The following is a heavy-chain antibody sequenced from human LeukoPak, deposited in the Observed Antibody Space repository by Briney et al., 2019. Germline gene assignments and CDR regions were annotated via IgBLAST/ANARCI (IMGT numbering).Heavy chain of an antibody. CDR1: GGIFSSYA. Sequence: SVKVSCKASGGIFSSYAISWVRQAPGQGLEWVGRIIPILGIANYAQKFQGRVTITADKSTSTAYMELSSLRSEDTAVYYCARLVLGGYSGYDLWGQGTLVTVSS. J-gene: IGHJ5*02. D-gene: IGHD5-12*01. CDR3: ARLVLGGYSGYDL. CDR2: IIPILGIA. V-gene: IGHV1-69*04.